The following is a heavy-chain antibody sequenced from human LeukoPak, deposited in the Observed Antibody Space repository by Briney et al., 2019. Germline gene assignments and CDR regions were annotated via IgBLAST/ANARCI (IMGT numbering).Heavy chain of an antibody. D-gene: IGHD6-13*01. Sequence: PGGSLRLSCAASEFTFSSYGMHWVRQAPGEGLEWVAVISYDGSNKYYADSVKGRFTISRDNSKNTLYLQMYSLRAEDTAIYYCAKGSGYSTSWYYDYWGQGTLVTVSS. CDR2: ISYDGSNK. CDR3: AKGSGYSTSWYYDY. J-gene: IGHJ4*02. V-gene: IGHV3-30*18. CDR1: EFTFSSYG.